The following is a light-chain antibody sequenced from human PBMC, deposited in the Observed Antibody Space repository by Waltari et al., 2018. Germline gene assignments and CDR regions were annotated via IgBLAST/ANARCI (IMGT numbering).Light chain of an antibody. CDR1: NVGHTF. V-gene: IGLV3-1*01. Sequence: SYELSQPASVSVSPGQTARITCSGYNVGHTFVSWYQQKPGQSPVVVIYEDKKRPAGLPERFSGSNPGNTAALTISGTQAMDEAEYYCQTWAGTTAVFGGGTKLTVL. CDR2: EDK. CDR3: QTWAGTTAV. J-gene: IGLJ3*02.